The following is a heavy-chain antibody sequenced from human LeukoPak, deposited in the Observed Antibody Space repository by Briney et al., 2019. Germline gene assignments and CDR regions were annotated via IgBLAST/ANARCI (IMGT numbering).Heavy chain of an antibody. J-gene: IGHJ4*02. CDR2: ISSSSSYI. CDR1: GFTFSSYS. D-gene: IGHD2-2*01. V-gene: IGHV3-21*01. CDR3: AREAPTSCHDY. Sequence: SGESLRLSCAASGFTFSSYSMNWVRQAPGKGLEWVSSISSSSSYIYYADSVKGRFAISRDNAKNSLYLQMNSLRAEDTAVYYCAREAPTSCHDYWGQGTLVTVSS.